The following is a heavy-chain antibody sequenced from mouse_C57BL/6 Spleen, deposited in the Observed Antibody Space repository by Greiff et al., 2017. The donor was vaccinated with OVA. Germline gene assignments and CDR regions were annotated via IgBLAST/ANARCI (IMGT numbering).Heavy chain of an antibody. CDR3: ARPETAQGRAFAY. V-gene: IGHV1-82*01. CDR1: GYAFSSSW. Sequence: VKLMESGPELVKPGASVKISCKASGYAFSSSWMNWVKQRPGKGLEWIGRIYPGDGDTNYNGKFKGKATLTADKSSSTAYMQLSSLTSEDSAVYFCARPETAQGRAFAYWGQGTTLTVSS. D-gene: IGHD3-2*02. CDR2: IYPGDGDT. J-gene: IGHJ2*01.